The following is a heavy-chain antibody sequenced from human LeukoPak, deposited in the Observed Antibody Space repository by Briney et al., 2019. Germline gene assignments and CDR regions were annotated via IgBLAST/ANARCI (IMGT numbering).Heavy chain of an antibody. Sequence: GSLRLSCAASGFSFSTYWMSWVRQTPEKGLEFVANINQDASVRNYMDSLKGRCTISRDNAKKSVYLEINSLRADDTAVYYCARDPGSSSFDLWGQGALVTVSS. V-gene: IGHV3-7*01. CDR1: GFSFSTYW. D-gene: IGHD6-13*01. CDR3: ARDPGSSSFDL. CDR2: INQDASVR. J-gene: IGHJ4*02.